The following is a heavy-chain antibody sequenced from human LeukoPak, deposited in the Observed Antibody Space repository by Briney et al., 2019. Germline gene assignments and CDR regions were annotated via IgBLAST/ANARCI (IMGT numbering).Heavy chain of an antibody. V-gene: IGHV1-2*02. CDR3: ARGYCTNGVCYDWFDP. CDR2: INPNSGGT. J-gene: IGHJ5*02. Sequence: GASVKVSCKASGYTFTSYGISWVRQAPGQGLEWMGWINPNSGGTNYAQKFQGRVTMTRDTSISTAYMELSRLRSDDTAVYYCARGYCTNGVCYDWFDPWGQGTLVTVSS. D-gene: IGHD2-8*01. CDR1: GYTFTSYG.